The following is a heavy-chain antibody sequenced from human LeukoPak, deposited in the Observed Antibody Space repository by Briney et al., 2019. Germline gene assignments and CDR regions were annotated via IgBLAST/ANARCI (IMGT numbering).Heavy chain of an antibody. V-gene: IGHV6-1*01. Sequence: SQTLSLTCALSRDSVSSDSAAWNGISPPPPRGLEWVGRAYYMYKGYHDYAVSLKSRITINPDTSKNQFSLQLNSVTPEDTAVYYCPRTYTIVQLERRTPGYGMDVWRQGTTVTVSS. CDR3: PRTYTIVQLERRTPGYGMDV. D-gene: IGHD1-1*01. CDR1: RDSVSSDSAA. J-gene: IGHJ6*02. CDR2: AYYMYKGYH.